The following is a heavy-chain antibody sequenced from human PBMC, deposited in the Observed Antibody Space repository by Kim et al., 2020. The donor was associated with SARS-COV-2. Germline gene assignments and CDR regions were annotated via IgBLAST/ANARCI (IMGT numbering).Heavy chain of an antibody. CDR1: GGSISSYY. D-gene: IGHD3-10*01. V-gene: IGHV4-59*01. CDR3: AGVGGGSGVAFDI. Sequence: SETLSLTCTVSGGSISSYYWSWIRQPPGKGLEWIGYIYYSGSTNYNPSLSSRVTISVDTSKNQCSLTLSPVTAADTAGDDCAGVGGGSGVAFDIWGQGTMVTVSS. J-gene: IGHJ3*02. CDR2: IYYSGST.